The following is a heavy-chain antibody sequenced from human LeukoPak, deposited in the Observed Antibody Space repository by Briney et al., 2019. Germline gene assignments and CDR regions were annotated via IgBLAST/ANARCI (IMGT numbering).Heavy chain of an antibody. CDR2: ISSSSSYI. V-gene: IGHV3-21*01. CDR3: ARGWGWIQLWRGVDY. CDR1: GFTFSSYS. Sequence: SGRSLRLSCAASGFTFSSYSMNWVRQAPGKGLEWVSSISSSSSYIYYADSVKGRFTISRDNAKNSLYLQMNSLRAEDTAVYYCARGWGWIQLWRGVDYWGQGTLVTVSS. J-gene: IGHJ4*02. D-gene: IGHD5-18*01.